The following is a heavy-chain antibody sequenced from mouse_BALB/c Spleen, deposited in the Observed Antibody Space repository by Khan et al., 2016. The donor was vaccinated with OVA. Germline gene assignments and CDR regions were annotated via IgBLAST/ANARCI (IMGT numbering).Heavy chain of an antibody. CDR1: GYTFTTAG. J-gene: IGHJ4*01. Sequence: QIQLVQSGPELKKPGETVRISCKASGYTFTTAGMQWVQKMPGKGLKWIGWINTHSGVPKYAEDFKGRFAFSLETSASTVYLQITNLKNEDTATYFCAGGVATYYRSVGGAMDYWGQGTSVTVSS. V-gene: IGHV9-4*02. CDR2: INTHSGVP. CDR3: AGGVATYYRSVGGAMDY. D-gene: IGHD2-10*01.